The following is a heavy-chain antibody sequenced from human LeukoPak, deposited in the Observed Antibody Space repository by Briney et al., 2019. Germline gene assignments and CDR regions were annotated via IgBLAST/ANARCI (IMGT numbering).Heavy chain of an antibody. J-gene: IGHJ5*02. V-gene: IGHV3-74*01. D-gene: IGHD3-10*01. CDR3: ARDRSQEFDP. CDR1: GFTFSSSW. CDR2: ITSDGRTT. Sequence: GGSLRLSCAASGFTFSSSWMHWFRQGPGKGLVWVSRITSDGRTTIYADSVKGRLSISRDNSKNTLYLQMNRLRGDDTAVYYCARDRSQEFDPWGQGTLVTVSS.